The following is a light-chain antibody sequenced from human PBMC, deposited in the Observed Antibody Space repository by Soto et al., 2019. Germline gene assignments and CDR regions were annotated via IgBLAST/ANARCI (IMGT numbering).Light chain of an antibody. V-gene: IGKV3-20*01. J-gene: IGKJ3*01. CDR3: QQFRSSPGFT. CDR1: QSINSRY. CDR2: GAS. Sequence: EIVLTKSPGTLSLSPGERATLSCRASQSINSRYLAWYQQKPGQAPRLLIYGASSRATGIPDRFSGSGSGTSFTITISRLEPEDFALDYCQQFRSSPGFTFGLGTKG.